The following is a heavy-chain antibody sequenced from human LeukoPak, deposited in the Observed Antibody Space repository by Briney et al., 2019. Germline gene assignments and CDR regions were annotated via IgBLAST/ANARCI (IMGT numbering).Heavy chain of an antibody. Sequence: SETLSLTCTVSGGSISSYYWSWIRQPAGKGLEWIARIYTSGRTNYNPSLKSRDTMSVDTSKNQFSLKLSSVTAADTAAYYCGRGGQYYDSSGHEKFDYWGQGTLVTVSS. CDR3: GRGGQYYDSSGHEKFDY. J-gene: IGHJ4*02. CDR1: GGSISSYY. D-gene: IGHD3-22*01. CDR2: IYTSGRT. V-gene: IGHV4-4*07.